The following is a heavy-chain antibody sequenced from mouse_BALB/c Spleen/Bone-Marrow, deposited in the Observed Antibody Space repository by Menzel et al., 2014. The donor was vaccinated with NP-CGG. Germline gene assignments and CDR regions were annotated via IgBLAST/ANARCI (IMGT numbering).Heavy chain of an antibody. V-gene: IGHV4-1*02. J-gene: IGHJ3*01. D-gene: IGHD1-1*01. CDR2: INPDSSTI. CDR3: ARLGYYGSYAY. Sequence: EVKVEESGGGLVQPGGSLKLSCAAPGFDFSRYWMSWVRQAPGEGLEWIGEINPDSSTINYTPSLKDKFIISRDNAKNTLYLQMSKVRSEDTALYYCARLGYYGSYAYWGQGTLVTVSA. CDR1: GFDFSRYW.